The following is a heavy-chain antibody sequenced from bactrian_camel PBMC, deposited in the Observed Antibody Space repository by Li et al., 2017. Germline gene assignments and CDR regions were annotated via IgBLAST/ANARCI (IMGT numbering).Heavy chain of an antibody. CDR1: GYIFSGCG. V-gene: IGHV3S54*01. CDR2: IYLAGGDT. J-gene: IGHJ7*01. Sequence: VQLVESGGGSVHTGGSLRLSCAASGYIFSGCGMGWYRQAPGKEREGVAAIYLAGGDTYYADSVKGRFTISQDNAKNTVYLQMNSLKSEDTAIYYCAAGRSLGLWRGAARYAMDSWGKGTQVTVS. D-gene: IGHD3*01.